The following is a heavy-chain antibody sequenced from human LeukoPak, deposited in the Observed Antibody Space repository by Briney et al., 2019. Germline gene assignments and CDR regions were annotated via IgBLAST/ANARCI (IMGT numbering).Heavy chain of an antibody. Sequence: GGSLRLSCAASGFTFISYSMNWVRQAPGKGLEWVSSISSNSSYIYYADSVKGRFTISRDNAKNSLYLQMNSLKAEDTAVYYCARDVIVKYQLLYPPSYYFDYWGQGTLVTVSS. CDR2: ISSNSSYI. V-gene: IGHV3-21*01. D-gene: IGHD2-2*02. CDR3: ARDVIVKYQLLYPPSYYFDY. CDR1: GFTFISYS. J-gene: IGHJ4*02.